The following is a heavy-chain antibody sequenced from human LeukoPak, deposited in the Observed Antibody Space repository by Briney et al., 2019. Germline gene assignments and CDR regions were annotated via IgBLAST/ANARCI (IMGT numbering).Heavy chain of an antibody. J-gene: IGHJ4*02. CDR1: GLTFSSYA. V-gene: IGHV3-64D*06. CDR3: VKARWYRDFVY. CDR2: ISSNGGST. D-gene: IGHD4-23*01. Sequence: GGSLRLSCSASGLTFSSYAMHWVRQAPGKGLEYVSAISSNGGSTYYADSVKGRFTISRDNSKNTLYLQMSSLRAEDTAVYYCVKARWYRDFVYWGQGTLVTVSS.